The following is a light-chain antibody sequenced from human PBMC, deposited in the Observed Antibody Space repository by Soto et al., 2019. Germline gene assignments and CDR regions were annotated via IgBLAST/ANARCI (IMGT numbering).Light chain of an antibody. V-gene: IGKV3-20*01. J-gene: IGKJ2*01. CDR1: QSVLRSF. CDR3: QQYGDSPPT. CDR2: DAS. Sequence: EVVLTQSPGTLSLSPGERVTLSCRASQSVLRSFLAWYQRRPGQAPRLLIYDASTRATGIPDRFGGSGSGTDFTLTVSRLEREDFAVYYCQQYGDSPPTFGQGTKLEIK.